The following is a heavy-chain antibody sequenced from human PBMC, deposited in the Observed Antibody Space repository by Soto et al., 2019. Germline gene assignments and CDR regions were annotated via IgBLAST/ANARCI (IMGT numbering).Heavy chain of an antibody. CDR1: GYTFTSHY. Sequence: ASVKVSCKASGYTFTSHYMHWVRQAPGEGLERMGIINPSGGSTSYAQKCQGRVTMTRDTSTSTVYMELSSLSSEDTAVYYCARDLSSSSGWYTETTYYYYYGMDVWGQGTTVT. V-gene: IGHV1-46*01. CDR2: INPSGGST. D-gene: IGHD6-19*01. CDR3: ARDLSSSSGWYTETTYYYYYGMDV. J-gene: IGHJ6*02.